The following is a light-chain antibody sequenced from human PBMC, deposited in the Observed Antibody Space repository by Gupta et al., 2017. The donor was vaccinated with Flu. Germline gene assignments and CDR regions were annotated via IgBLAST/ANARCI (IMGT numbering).Light chain of an antibody. Sequence: GDRVTITCQASQDISKYLNWYQQKPGKAPKILVDDASNLETGVPSRCSGSGSGTDFTFSIRSLQPEDFATYYCQQYDYLPFTFGPGTKVDIK. CDR3: QQYDYLPFT. CDR2: DAS. V-gene: IGKV1-33*01. CDR1: QDISKY. J-gene: IGKJ3*01.